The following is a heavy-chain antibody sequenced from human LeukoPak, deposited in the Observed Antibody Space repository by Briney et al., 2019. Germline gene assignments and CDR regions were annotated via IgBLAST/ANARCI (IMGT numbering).Heavy chain of an antibody. CDR3: AKDSGIAAAETRAFDI. D-gene: IGHD6-13*01. Sequence: GGSLRLSCAASGFTFSDYYMSWIRQAPGKGLEWVSYISSSGSAIYYADSVKGRFTISRDNAKNSLYLQMNSLRAEDTAVYYCAKDSGIAAAETRAFDIWGQGTMVTVSS. CDR1: GFTFSDYY. V-gene: IGHV3-11*04. J-gene: IGHJ3*02. CDR2: ISSSGSAI.